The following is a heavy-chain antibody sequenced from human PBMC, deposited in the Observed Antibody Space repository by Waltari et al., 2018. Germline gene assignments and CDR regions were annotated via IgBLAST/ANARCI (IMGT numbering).Heavy chain of an antibody. CDR1: GGTFSSYD. J-gene: IGHJ4*02. CDR2: IIPIFGTA. Sequence: QVQLVQSGAEVKKPGSSVRVSCRASGGTFSSYDISWVRQAPGQGLEWMGGIIPIFGTANYAQKFQGRVTITADKSTSTAYMELSSLRSEDTAVYYCAGSQRWLQLGVLFDYWGQGTLVTVSS. V-gene: IGHV1-69*14. D-gene: IGHD5-12*01. CDR3: AGSQRWLQLGVLFDY.